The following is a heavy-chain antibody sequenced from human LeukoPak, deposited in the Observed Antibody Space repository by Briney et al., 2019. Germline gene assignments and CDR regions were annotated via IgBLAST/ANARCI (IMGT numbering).Heavy chain of an antibody. V-gene: IGHV4-34*01. CDR1: GGSFRGYY. J-gene: IGHJ5*02. Sequence: SETLSLTCAVYGGSFRGYYWNWIRQPPGKGLEGIGEITHSGFTTYNPSLKSRVNISLDTSKNQILLRLSSVTAADTAVYYCARGRYSYSSNRSTVNWFDPGGQGNLVTVSS. CDR2: ITHSGFT. CDR3: ARGRYSYSSNRSTVNWFDP. D-gene: IGHD6-13*01.